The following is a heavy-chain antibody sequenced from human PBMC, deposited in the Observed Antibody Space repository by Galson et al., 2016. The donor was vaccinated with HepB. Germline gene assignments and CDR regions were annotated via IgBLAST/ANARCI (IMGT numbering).Heavy chain of an antibody. CDR1: GFLVYSEY. D-gene: IGHD2-2*01. V-gene: IGHV3-53*05. J-gene: IGHJ4*02. Sequence: SLRLSCAVSGFLVYSEYTSWVRQAPGKGLEWVSRIDPAGRTFYADSVKGRFTISRDNSRNTLFLKMNSLTAEDTAVYYCAREAPLLIGYAEGSHFDHWGQGTLVLVSS. CDR2: IDPAGRT. CDR3: AREAPLLIGYAEGSHFDH.